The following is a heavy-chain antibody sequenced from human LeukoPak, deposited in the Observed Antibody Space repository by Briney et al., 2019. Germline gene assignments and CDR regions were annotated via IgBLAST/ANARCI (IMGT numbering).Heavy chain of an antibody. D-gene: IGHD3-16*01. CDR1: GFTFSSFN. CDR2: ISSSSSTI. CDR3: ARGVLGDHFDY. V-gene: IGHV3-48*04. J-gene: IGHJ4*02. Sequence: PGGSLRLSCAASGFTFSSFNMNWVRQAPGKGLEWVSYISSSSSTIYYADSVKGRFTVSRDNAKNSLYLQMNSLRAEDTAVYYCARGVLGDHFDYWGQGTLVTVSS.